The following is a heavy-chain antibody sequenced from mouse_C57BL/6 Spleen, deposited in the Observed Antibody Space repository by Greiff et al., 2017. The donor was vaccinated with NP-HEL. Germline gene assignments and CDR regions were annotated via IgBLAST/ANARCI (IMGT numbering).Heavy chain of an antibody. Sequence: VQLQQSGPELVKPGASVKISCKASGYTFTDYYMNWVKQSHGKSLEWIGDINPNNGGTSYNQKFKGKATLTVDKSSSTAYMELRSLTSEDSAVYYCARPDGYSAGFAYWGQGTLVTVSA. CDR1: GYTFTDYY. CDR2: INPNNGGT. D-gene: IGHD2-3*01. CDR3: ARPDGYSAGFAY. J-gene: IGHJ3*01. V-gene: IGHV1-26*01.